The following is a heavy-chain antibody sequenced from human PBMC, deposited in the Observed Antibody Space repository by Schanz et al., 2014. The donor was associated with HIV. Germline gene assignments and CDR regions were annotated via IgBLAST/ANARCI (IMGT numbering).Heavy chain of an antibody. Sequence: QVQLVQSGAEVKKPGSSVKVSCKASGGTFSIYAISWVRQAPGQGLEWMGGIIPIFGTTNYAQKFQGRLTISADESTSTAHIELRSLTSEDTAIYYCAKARNSALPYWGQGGLVTVSS. CDR2: IIPIFGTT. D-gene: IGHD4-4*01. V-gene: IGHV1-69*01. J-gene: IGHJ4*02. CDR1: GGTFSIYA. CDR3: AKARNSALPY.